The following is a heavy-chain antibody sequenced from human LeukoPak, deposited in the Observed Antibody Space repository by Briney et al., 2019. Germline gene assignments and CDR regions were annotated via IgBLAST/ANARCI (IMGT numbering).Heavy chain of an antibody. CDR3: ARESGQISAWFDP. Sequence: SETLSLTCTVSGGSISSSSYYRGWIRQPPGKGLEWIGSIYYSGSTYYNPSLKSRVTISVDTSKNQFSLKLSSVTAADTAVYYCARESGQISAWFDPWGQGTLVTVSS. V-gene: IGHV4-39*07. CDR1: GGSISSSSYY. CDR2: IYYSGST. J-gene: IGHJ5*02. D-gene: IGHD3-3*02.